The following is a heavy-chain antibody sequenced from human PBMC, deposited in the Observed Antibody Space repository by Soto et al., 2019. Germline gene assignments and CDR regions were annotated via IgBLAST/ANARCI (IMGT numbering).Heavy chain of an antibody. D-gene: IGHD2-21*02. V-gene: IGHV1-8*02. CDR1: VYTFTSYA. CDR3: ARTRLCGGDCYSAYYFDF. CDR2: MNPSSGNT. J-gene: IGHJ4*02. Sequence: GASVTVSCKASVYTFTSYAMHWVRQAPGQRLEWMGWMNPSSGNTGYVQKFQGRVTMTRNTSTSTAYMELTSLTSDDTAVYYCARTRLCGGDCYSAYYFDFWGQGALVTVSS.